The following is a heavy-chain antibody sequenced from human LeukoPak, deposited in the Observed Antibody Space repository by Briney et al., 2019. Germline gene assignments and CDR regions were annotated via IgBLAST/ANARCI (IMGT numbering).Heavy chain of an antibody. Sequence: GGSLRLSCGASGFIFSTYWMTWVRQAPGKGREWVANIKEDGSEKYYVDSVKGRFTISRDNSKNTLYLQMNSLRAEDTAVYYCAKSKVVPAANTPLDYWGQGTLVTVSS. D-gene: IGHD2-2*01. CDR2: IKEDGSEK. CDR3: AKSKVVPAANTPLDY. CDR1: GFIFSTYW. V-gene: IGHV3-7*03. J-gene: IGHJ4*02.